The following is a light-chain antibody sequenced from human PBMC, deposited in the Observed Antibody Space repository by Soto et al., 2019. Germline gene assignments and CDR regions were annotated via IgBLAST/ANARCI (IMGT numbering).Light chain of an antibody. CDR3: ETWDSNTRV. J-gene: IGLJ3*02. CDR1: SGHSSYI. Sequence: QPVLTQSSSASASLGSSVKLTCTLSSGHSSYIIAWHQQQPGKAPRYLMKLGGSGSFNKGSGVPDRFSGSSSGADRYLTISNLQFEDEADYYCETWDSNTRVFGGGTKLTV. V-gene: IGLV4-60*02. CDR2: LGGSGSF.